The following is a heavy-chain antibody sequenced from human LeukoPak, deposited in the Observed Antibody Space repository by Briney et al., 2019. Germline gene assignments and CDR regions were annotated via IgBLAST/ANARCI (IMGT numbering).Heavy chain of an antibody. V-gene: IGHV4-38-2*02. CDR2: MYHSGST. D-gene: IGHD4-23*01. CDR3: ARVSRGNSVGGDY. CDR1: GYSISSAYY. J-gene: IGHJ4*02. Sequence: PSETLSLTCTVSGYSISSAYYWGWIRQPPGQGLEWIGTMYHSGSTNYNPSLRSRVTISVDTSKNQFSLKLSSVTAADTAMYYCARVSRGNSVGGDYWGQGTLVTVSS.